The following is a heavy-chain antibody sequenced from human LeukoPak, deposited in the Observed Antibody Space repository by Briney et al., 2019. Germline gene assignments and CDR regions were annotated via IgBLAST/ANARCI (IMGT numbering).Heavy chain of an antibody. Sequence: PSQTLSLTCTVSGGSISSGDYYWRWIRQPPGGGLGWIGYIYYSGSTYYNPSLKSRVTISVDTSKNQFSLKLSSVTAADTAVYYCARVVFPFGVVIITPGTFDYWGQGTLVTVSS. D-gene: IGHD3-3*01. CDR1: GGSISSGDYY. V-gene: IGHV4-30-4*01. J-gene: IGHJ4*02. CDR3: ARVVFPFGVVIITPGTFDY. CDR2: IYYSGST.